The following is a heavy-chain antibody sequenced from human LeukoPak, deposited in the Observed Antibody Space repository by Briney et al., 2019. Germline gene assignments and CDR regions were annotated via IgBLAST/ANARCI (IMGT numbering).Heavy chain of an antibody. CDR2: INPNSGGT. Sequence: ASVKVSCKASGYTFTGYYMHWVRQAPGQGLEWMGWINPNSGGTNYAQKFQGRVTMTRDTSISTAYMELSRLRSDDTAVYYCARSPGPIYSNYDGYYYYYMDVWGKGTTVTVSS. V-gene: IGHV1-2*02. D-gene: IGHD4-11*01. CDR3: ARSPGPIYSNYDGYYYYYMDV. CDR1: GYTFTGYY. J-gene: IGHJ6*03.